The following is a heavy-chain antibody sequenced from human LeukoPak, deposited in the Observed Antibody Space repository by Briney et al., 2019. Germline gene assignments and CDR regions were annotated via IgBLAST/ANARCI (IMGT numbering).Heavy chain of an antibody. V-gene: IGHV3-30-3*01. Sequence: PGGSLRLSCAASGFTFSSYAMHWVRQAPGKGLEWVAVISYDGGNKYYADSVKGRFTISRDNSKNTLYLQMNSLRAEDTAVYYCARDPTRLGSNYYYYMDVWGKGTTVTVSS. CDR3: ARDPTRLGSNYYYYMDV. CDR1: GFTFSSYA. D-gene: IGHD6-13*01. CDR2: ISYDGGNK. J-gene: IGHJ6*03.